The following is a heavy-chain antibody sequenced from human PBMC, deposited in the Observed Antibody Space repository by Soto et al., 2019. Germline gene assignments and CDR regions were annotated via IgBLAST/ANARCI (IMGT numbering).Heavy chain of an antibody. CDR2: IKQDGSEK. Sequence: GGSLRLSCAASGFIFSSYWMSWVRQAPGKGLEWVANIKQDGSEKYYVDSVKGRFTISRDNAKNSLYLQMNSLRAEDTAVYYCASSGYEYYFDYWGQGTLVTVSS. CDR3: ASSGYEYYFDY. D-gene: IGHD5-12*01. J-gene: IGHJ4*02. V-gene: IGHV3-7*01. CDR1: GFIFSSYW.